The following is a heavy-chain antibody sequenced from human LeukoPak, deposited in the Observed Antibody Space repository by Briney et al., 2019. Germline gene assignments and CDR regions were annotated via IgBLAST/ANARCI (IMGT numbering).Heavy chain of an antibody. V-gene: IGHV4-39*07. CDR1: GGSISSSSYY. CDR2: IYYSGST. D-gene: IGHD3-22*01. Sequence: KSSETLSLTCTVSGGSISSSSYYWGWIRQPPGKGLEWIGSIYYSGSTYYNPSLKSRVTISVDTSKNQFSLKLSSVTAADTAVYYCARVGGITMIVVLITDASDIWGQGTMVTVSS. J-gene: IGHJ3*02. CDR3: ARVGGITMIVVLITDASDI.